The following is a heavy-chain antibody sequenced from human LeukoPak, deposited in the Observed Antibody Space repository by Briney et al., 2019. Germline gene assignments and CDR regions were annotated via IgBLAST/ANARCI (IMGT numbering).Heavy chain of an antibody. CDR3: ANLNWNPRYYFDY. CDR1: GFIFSSYG. V-gene: IGHV3-30*18. CDR2: ISYDGTKK. J-gene: IGHJ4*02. Sequence: PGGSLRLSCTASGFIFSSYGMHWVRQAPGKGLEWVAVISYDGTKKYYADSVKGRFTISRDNSKNTLYLQMNSLRAEDTAVYYCANLNWNPRYYFDYWGQGTLVTVSS. D-gene: IGHD1-1*01.